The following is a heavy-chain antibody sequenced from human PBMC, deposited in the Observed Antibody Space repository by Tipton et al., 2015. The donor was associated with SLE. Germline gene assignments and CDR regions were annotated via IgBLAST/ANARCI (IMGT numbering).Heavy chain of an antibody. Sequence: TLSLTCSVTGYSISSGYYWGWIRQPPGKGLEWVGTVYYTGNTFYNPSLKSRVTISVDTSKNQFSLNLSSVTAADTAVYYCARLRREQQIVRLGWLWGQGTLVTVSS. V-gene: IGHV4-38-2*02. J-gene: IGHJ1*01. D-gene: IGHD6-13*01. CDR3: ARLRREQQIVRLGWL. CDR1: GYSISSGYY. CDR2: VYYTGNT.